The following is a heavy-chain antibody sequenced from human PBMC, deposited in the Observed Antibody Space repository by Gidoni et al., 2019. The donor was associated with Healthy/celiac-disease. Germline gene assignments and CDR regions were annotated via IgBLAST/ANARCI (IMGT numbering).Heavy chain of an antibody. CDR3: ARECSGGSCYRFDY. Sequence: QVQLVESGGGVVQPGRSLRLSCAASGFTFSSYGMHWVRQAPGKGLAWVAVIWYDGSNKYYADSVKGRFTISRDNSKNTLYLQMNSLRAEDTAVYYCARECSGGSCYRFDYWGQGTLVTVSS. D-gene: IGHD2-15*01. J-gene: IGHJ4*02. V-gene: IGHV3-33*01. CDR1: GFTFSSYG. CDR2: IWYDGSNK.